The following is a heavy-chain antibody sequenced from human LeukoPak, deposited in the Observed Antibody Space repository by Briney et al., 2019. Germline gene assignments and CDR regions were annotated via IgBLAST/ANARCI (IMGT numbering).Heavy chain of an antibody. J-gene: IGHJ6*02. V-gene: IGHV3-33*01. CDR2: IWYDGSNK. D-gene: IGHD6-19*01. CDR3: ARDGEAVAGTYYYYYGMDV. Sequence: TGGSLRLSCAASGFTLSSYGMHWVRQAPGKGLEWVAVIWYDGSNKYYADSVKGRFTISRDNSKNTLYLQMNSLRAEDTAVYYCARDGEAVAGTYYYYYGMDVWGQGTTVTVSS. CDR1: GFTLSSYG.